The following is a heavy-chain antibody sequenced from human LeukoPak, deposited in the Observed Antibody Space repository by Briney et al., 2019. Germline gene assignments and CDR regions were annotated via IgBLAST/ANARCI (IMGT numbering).Heavy chain of an antibody. CDR3: ARHGLYCSSTSCYLFDY. J-gene: IGHJ4*02. Sequence: GESLKISCKASGYSISNYWIGWVRQMPGKGLEWVGIIYPGDSDTRYSPSFQGQVTISADKSISTAYLQWSSLKASDTAMYYCARHGLYCSSTSCYLFDYWGQGTLVTVSS. D-gene: IGHD2-2*01. CDR2: IYPGDSDT. CDR1: GYSISNYW. V-gene: IGHV5-51*01.